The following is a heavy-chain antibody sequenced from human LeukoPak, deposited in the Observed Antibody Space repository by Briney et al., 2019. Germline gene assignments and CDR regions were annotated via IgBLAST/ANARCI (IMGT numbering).Heavy chain of an antibody. CDR3: ARDSQSRAFDI. D-gene: IGHD5/OR15-5a*01. CDR2: IYSGGST. CDR1: GFTFSSYV. J-gene: IGHJ3*02. Sequence: GGSLRLSCAASGFTFSSYVMSWVRQAPGKGLEWVSVIYSGGSTYYADSVKGRFTISRDNSKNTLYLQMNSLRAEDTAVYYCARDSQSRAFDIWGQGTMVTVSS. V-gene: IGHV3-53*01.